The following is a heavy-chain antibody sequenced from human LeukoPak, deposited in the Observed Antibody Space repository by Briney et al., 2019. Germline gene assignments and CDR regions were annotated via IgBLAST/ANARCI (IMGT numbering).Heavy chain of an antibody. V-gene: IGHV3-23*01. J-gene: IGHJ4*02. D-gene: IGHD1-26*01. CDR2: ISGSGGGGST. Sequence: PGGSLRLSCATSGFTFSSYAMGWVRQAPGMGLEGVSLISGSGGGGSTYYADSVKGRFTISRDNPKNTLYLQMNSLRAEDTAVYYCAKTRQSYSGNYYFDYWGQGTLVTVSS. CDR3: AKTRQSYSGNYYFDY. CDR1: GFTFSSYA.